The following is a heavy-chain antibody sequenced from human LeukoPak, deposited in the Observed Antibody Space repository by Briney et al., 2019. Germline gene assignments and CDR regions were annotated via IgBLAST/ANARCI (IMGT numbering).Heavy chain of an antibody. CDR3: ARDLVPAAISGDWFDP. CDR2: ISSSGSYI. D-gene: IGHD2-2*01. Sequence: PGGSLRLXCAASGFTFSTYSMNWVRQAPGKELEWVSYISSSGSYIYYADSVKGRFTISRDNAKNSLYLQMNSLRAEDTAVYYCARDLVPAAISGDWFDPWGQGTLVTVSS. V-gene: IGHV3-21*01. CDR1: GFTFSTYS. J-gene: IGHJ5*02.